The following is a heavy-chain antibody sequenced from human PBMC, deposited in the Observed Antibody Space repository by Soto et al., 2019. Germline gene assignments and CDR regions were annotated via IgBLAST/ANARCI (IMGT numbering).Heavy chain of an antibody. J-gene: IGHJ4*02. D-gene: IGHD5-12*01. CDR2: INPYNGNT. Sequence: QVQLVQSGAEVKKPGASVKVSCKTSGYTFSPYGISWVRQAPGQGLEWMGWINPYNGNTDYAENLQGRVTMTTETSTNTAFMELRSLKSDVTRIYFCARNRVGVPRWLLGPFDYWGQGTLVTVSS. CDR3: ARNRVGVPRWLLGPFDY. CDR1: GYTFSPYG. V-gene: IGHV1-18*01.